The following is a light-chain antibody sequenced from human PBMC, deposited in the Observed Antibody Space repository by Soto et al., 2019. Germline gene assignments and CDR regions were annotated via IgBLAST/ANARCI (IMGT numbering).Light chain of an antibody. CDR2: RAS. J-gene: IGKJ4*01. V-gene: IGKV3-15*01. CDR3: QQRSSWPLT. CDR1: QSISSN. Sequence: EIVMTQSPATLSVSPGERATLSCRASQSISSNLAWYQQKLGQAPRLLIYRASTRATGIPARFSGSGSGTEFTLTISSLQSEDFALYYCQQRSSWPLTFGGGTKVDIK.